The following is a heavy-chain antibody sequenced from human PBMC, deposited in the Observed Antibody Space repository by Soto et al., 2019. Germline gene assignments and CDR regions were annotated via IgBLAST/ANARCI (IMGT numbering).Heavy chain of an antibody. CDR2: ISYDGSKK. D-gene: IGHD5-18*01. V-gene: IGHV3-30*03. J-gene: IGHJ3*02. CDR3: APRGYRYGFSALDI. Sequence: QVQLVESGGGVVQPGRSLRLSCAASGFSFSSHDMHWVRQAPGKGLEWVSIISYDGSKKAYADSVKGRFTISRDNSKNTLSLQMNSRRADDTAVYYCAPRGYRYGFSALDIWGQGTMVTVSS. CDR1: GFSFSSHD.